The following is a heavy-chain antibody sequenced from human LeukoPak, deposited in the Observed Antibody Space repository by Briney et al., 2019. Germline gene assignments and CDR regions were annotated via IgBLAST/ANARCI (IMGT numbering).Heavy chain of an antibody. CDR1: GGSFSGYY. CDR2: INHSGCT. V-gene: IGHV4-34*01. J-gene: IGHJ5*02. D-gene: IGHD6-19*01. Sequence: PSETLSLTCAVYGGSFSGYYWSWIRQPPGKGLEWIGEINHSGCTNYNPSLKSRVTISVDTSKNQFSLKLSSVTAADTAVYYCARTQWLVRNWFNPWGQGTLVTVSS. CDR3: ARTQWLVRNWFNP.